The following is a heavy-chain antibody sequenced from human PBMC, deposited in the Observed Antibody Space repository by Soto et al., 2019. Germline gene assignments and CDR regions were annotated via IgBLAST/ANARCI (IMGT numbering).Heavy chain of an antibody. D-gene: IGHD6-6*01. CDR2: IWYDGSNK. J-gene: IGHJ6*03. CDR1: GFTFSSYG. V-gene: IGHV3-33*01. Sequence: QVQLVESGGGVVQPGRSLRLSCAASGFTFSSYGMHWVRQAPGKGLEWVAVIWYDGSNKYYADSVKGRFIISRDNSKNTLYLQMNSLRAEDTAVYYCARVAARQYYYYYMDVWGKGTTVTVSS. CDR3: ARVAARQYYYYYMDV.